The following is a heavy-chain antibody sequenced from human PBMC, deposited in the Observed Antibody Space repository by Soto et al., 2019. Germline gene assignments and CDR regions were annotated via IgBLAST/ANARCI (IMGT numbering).Heavy chain of an antibody. CDR1: GGTFSSYA. CDR2: IIPIFGTA. V-gene: IGHV1-69*13. Sequence: SVKVSCKASGGTFSSYAISWVRQAPGQGLEWMGGIIPIFGTANYAQKFQGRVTITADESTSTAYMELSSLRSEDTAVYYCATSYCSSTSCYYNWFDPWGQGTLVTVSS. D-gene: IGHD2-2*01. CDR3: ATSYCSSTSCYYNWFDP. J-gene: IGHJ5*02.